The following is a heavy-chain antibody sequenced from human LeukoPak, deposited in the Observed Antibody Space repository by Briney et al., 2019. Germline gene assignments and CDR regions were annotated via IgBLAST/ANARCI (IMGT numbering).Heavy chain of an antibody. CDR3: ARHGPLYDIWSAQFYFDY. Sequence: PSETLSLTCTVSGDSISTYYWSWIRQPPGKRLEWIGYIYFSGTTNYNPSLKSRVTISVDMSKNQFSLRLSSVTAADTAVYYCARHGPLYDIWSAQFYFDYWGQGTLVTVSS. D-gene: IGHD3-3*01. CDR2: IYFSGTT. CDR1: GDSISTYY. V-gene: IGHV4-59*08. J-gene: IGHJ4*02.